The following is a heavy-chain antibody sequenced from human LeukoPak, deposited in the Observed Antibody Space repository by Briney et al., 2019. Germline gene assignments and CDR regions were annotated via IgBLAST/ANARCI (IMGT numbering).Heavy chain of an antibody. Sequence: NPSETLSLTCTVSGGSISSYYWSWIRQPAGKGLEWIGRIYTSGSTNYNPSLKSRVPMSVDTSKNQFSLKLSSVTAADTAVSYCARGPGLRFLEWLLPRGAFDIWGQGTMVTVSS. V-gene: IGHV4-4*07. J-gene: IGHJ3*02. CDR2: IYTSGST. CDR3: ARGPGLRFLEWLLPRGAFDI. D-gene: IGHD3-3*01. CDR1: GGSISSYY.